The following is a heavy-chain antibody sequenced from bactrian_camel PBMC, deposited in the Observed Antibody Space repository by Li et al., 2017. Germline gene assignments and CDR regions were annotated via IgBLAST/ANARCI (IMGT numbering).Heavy chain of an antibody. J-gene: IGHJ4*01. CDR1: GFMFSSSY. Sequence: HVQLVESGGGLVQPGGSLRLSCAVSGFMFSSSYMNWVRQGPGKALEWVAVNSGGHSTYFADSVKGRFTISRDNPKNTLYLLLNSLKTEDSAMYYCSNAVSGCGDSDSSIDSADRGQGTQVTVS. D-gene: IGHD2*01. V-gene: IGHV3S1*01. CDR2: VNSGGHST.